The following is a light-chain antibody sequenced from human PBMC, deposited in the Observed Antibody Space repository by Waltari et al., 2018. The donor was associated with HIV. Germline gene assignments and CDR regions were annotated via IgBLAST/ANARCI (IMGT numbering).Light chain of an antibody. Sequence: QSALTQPASVSGSPGQSITISCTGTSSDVGGYNYVSWYQQHPGKAPKLMIYDVSNRPSGVSNRFSGSKSGNTASLTISGLQAEDEADYYCSSYTSSSPYAFGTVTKVTVL. V-gene: IGLV2-14*03. CDR1: SSDVGGYNY. CDR3: SSYTSSSPYA. J-gene: IGLJ1*01. CDR2: DVS.